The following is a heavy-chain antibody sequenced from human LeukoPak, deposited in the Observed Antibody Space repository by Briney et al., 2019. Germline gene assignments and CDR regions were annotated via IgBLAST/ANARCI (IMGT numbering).Heavy chain of an antibody. D-gene: IGHD3-10*01. Sequence: PSETLSLTCSVSGGSMRSPSFYWAWIRQAPGKGLEWIGNIYYSGSTYCNPSLQSRVTISVDTSKNQFSLKLTSVTAADKAVYYCASMSRGVILGPNYYSYYMDVWGKGATVIVSS. CDR2: IYYSGST. V-gene: IGHV4-39*01. J-gene: IGHJ6*03. CDR1: GGSMRSPSFY. CDR3: ASMSRGVILGPNYYSYYMDV.